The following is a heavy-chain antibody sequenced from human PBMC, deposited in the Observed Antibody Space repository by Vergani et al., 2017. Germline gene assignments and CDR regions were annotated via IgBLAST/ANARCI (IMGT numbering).Heavy chain of an antibody. Sequence: EVQLLESGGGLVQPGGSLRLSCAASGFTFSSYAMSWVRQAPGKGLEWVSAISGSGGSTYYADSVKGRFTISRDNAKNSLYLQMNSLRAEDTALYYCARTRGYYYYMDVWGKGTTVTVSS. CDR1: GFTFSSYA. CDR3: ARTRGYYYYMDV. J-gene: IGHJ6*03. V-gene: IGHV3-23*01. D-gene: IGHD1-14*01. CDR2: ISGSGGST.